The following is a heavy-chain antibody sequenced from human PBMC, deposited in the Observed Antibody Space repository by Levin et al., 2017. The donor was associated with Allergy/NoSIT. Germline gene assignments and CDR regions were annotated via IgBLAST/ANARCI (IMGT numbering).Heavy chain of an antibody. CDR2: IGGGGTNT. V-gene: IGHV3-23*01. J-gene: IGHJ3*02. D-gene: IGHD3-16*01. CDR3: AKALGSIDPFDI. CDR1: GFTFSRFA. Sequence: SLKISCAASGFTFSRFAMGWVRQSPGRGPGWVSSIGGGGTNTFYPDSLKGRFTISRDISKNTLHLQMNILKAEDTAVDYCAKALGSIDPFDIWGQGTMVSVSS.